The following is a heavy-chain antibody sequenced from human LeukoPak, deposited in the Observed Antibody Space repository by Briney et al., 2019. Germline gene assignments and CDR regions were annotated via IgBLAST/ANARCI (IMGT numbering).Heavy chain of an antibody. CDR2: IWYDGSNK. CDR1: GFTFSSYG. V-gene: IGHV3-33*06. CDR3: AKALTSPYYDILTGYLYYYYFDY. J-gene: IGHJ4*02. Sequence: GGSLRLSCAASGFTFSSYGMHWVRQAPGKGLEWVAVIWYDGSNKYYADSVKGRFTISRDNSKNTLYLQMNSLRAEDTAVYYCAKALTSPYYDILTGYLYYYYFDYWGQGTLVTVSS. D-gene: IGHD3-9*01.